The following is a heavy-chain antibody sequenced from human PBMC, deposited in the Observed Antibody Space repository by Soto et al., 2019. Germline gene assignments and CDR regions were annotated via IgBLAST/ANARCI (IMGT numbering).Heavy chain of an antibody. D-gene: IGHD3-16*01. CDR2: ISYAVSA. J-gene: IGHJ4*02. CDR3: ARASGVGLAFGGGFDF. Sequence: AETLSLTCNVSGVSSNSYYWSWIRQPPGRGLECIGYISYAVSANYNPSLKSRVTMSIDTSRNQFSLKLTSVTPADTAVYYCARASGVGLAFGGGFDFWGKGSLVTVSS. V-gene: IGHV4-59*01. CDR1: GVSSNSYY.